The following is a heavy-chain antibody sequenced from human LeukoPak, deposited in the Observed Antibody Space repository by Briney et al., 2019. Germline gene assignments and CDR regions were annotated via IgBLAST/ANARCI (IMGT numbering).Heavy chain of an antibody. D-gene: IGHD3-10*01. V-gene: IGHV4-34*01. J-gene: IGHJ3*02. Sequence: SETLSLTCAVYGGSFSGYYWSWIRQPPGKGLEWIGEINHSGGTNYNPSLKSRVTISVDTSKNQFSLKLSSVTAADTAVYYCARKTGNYYGSGSYYGRKDAFDIWGQGTMVTVSS. CDR2: INHSGGT. CDR3: ARKTGNYYGSGSYYGRKDAFDI. CDR1: GGSFSGYY.